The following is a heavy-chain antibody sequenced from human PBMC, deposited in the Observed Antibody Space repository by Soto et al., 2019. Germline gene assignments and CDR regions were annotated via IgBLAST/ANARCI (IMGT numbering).Heavy chain of an antibody. D-gene: IGHD2-2*01. CDR1: GYTFTSYA. V-gene: IGHV1-3*01. Sequence: ASVKVSCKASGYTFTSYAMHWVRQAPGQRLEWMGWINAGNGNTKYPQKFQGRVTITRDTSASTAYMELSSLRSEDTVVYYCARDLGYCSSTSCYLDAFDIWGQGTMVTVSS. CDR2: INAGNGNT. CDR3: ARDLGYCSSTSCYLDAFDI. J-gene: IGHJ3*02.